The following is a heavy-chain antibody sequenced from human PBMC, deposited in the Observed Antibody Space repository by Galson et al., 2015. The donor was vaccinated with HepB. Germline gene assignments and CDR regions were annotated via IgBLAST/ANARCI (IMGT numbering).Heavy chain of an antibody. CDR3: AKDLYINTATVHSFDY. Sequence: SLRLSCAASGFTFSSYAMSWVRQAPGKGLEWVSAISGSGGSTYYADSVKGRFTISRDNSKNTLYLQMNSLRAEDTAVYYCAKDLYINTATVHSFDYWGQGTLVTVSS. CDR2: ISGSGGST. V-gene: IGHV3-23*01. CDR1: GFTFSSYA. D-gene: IGHD5-18*01. J-gene: IGHJ4*02.